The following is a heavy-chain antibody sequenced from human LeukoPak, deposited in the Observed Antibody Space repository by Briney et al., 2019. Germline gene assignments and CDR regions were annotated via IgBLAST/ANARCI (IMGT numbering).Heavy chain of an antibody. CDR3: ARCGATRITIFGVVDRAPYYFDY. J-gene: IGHJ4*02. CDR1: GGSFSGYY. V-gene: IGHV4-34*01. CDR2: INHSGST. D-gene: IGHD3-3*01. Sequence: SETLSLTCAVYGGSFSGYYWSWIRQPPGKGLEWIGEINHSGSTNYNPSLKSRVTISVDTSKNQFSLKLSSVTAADTAVYYCARCGATRITIFGVVDRAPYYFDYWGQGTLVTVSS.